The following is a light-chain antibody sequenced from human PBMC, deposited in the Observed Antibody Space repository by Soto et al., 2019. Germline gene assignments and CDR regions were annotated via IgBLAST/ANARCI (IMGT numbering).Light chain of an antibody. CDR3: QQSYSTPQT. J-gene: IGKJ1*01. CDR2: AAS. CDR1: QSISSY. V-gene: IGKV1-39*01. Sequence: DIQMTQSPSSLSASVGDRVTITCRASQSISSYLNWYQQKPGKAPKLLIYAASSLQSGVPSRFSGSGPGTDFTPTISSLQPEDFATYYCQQSYSTPQTFGQGTKVDIK.